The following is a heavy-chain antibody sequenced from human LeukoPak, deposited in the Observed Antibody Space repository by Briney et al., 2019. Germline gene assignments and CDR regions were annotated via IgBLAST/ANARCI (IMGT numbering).Heavy chain of an antibody. Sequence: SETLSLTCAVYGGSFSGYYWSWIRQPPGKGLEWIGEINHSGSTNYNPSLKSRVTISVDTSKNQFSLKLSSVTAADTAMYYCARGSNYYGPYYFDYWGQGTLVTVSS. CDR2: INHSGST. D-gene: IGHD3-10*01. V-gene: IGHV4-34*01. CDR3: ARGSNYYGPYYFDY. J-gene: IGHJ4*02. CDR1: GGSFSGYY.